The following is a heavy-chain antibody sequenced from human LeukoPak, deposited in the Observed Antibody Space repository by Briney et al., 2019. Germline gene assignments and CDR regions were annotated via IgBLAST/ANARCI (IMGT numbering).Heavy chain of an antibody. CDR1: GGSISSGSYY. J-gene: IGHJ3*02. CDR2: IYTSGST. D-gene: IGHD1-1*01. Sequence: PSETLSLTCTVSGGSISSGSYYWSWIRQPAGKGLEWIGRIYTSGSTNYNPSLKSRVTISVDTSKNQFSLKLSSVTAADTAVYYCARASGWNDPYNAFDIWGQGTMVTVSS. CDR3: ARASGWNDPYNAFDI. V-gene: IGHV4-61*02.